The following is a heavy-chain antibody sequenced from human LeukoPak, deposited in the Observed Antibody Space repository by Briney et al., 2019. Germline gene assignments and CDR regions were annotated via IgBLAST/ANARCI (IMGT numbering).Heavy chain of an antibody. J-gene: IGHJ5*02. CDR1: GGSISSGSYY. D-gene: IGHD3-10*01. CDR3: VSAKFLVRGVSWFDP. CDR2: INTSGST. V-gene: IGHV4-61*02. Sequence: PSETLSLTCTVSGGSISSGSYYWSWIRQPAGKGLEWIGRINTSGSTNYNPSLKSRVTISVDTSKNQFSLKLTSVTAADTAVCYCVSAKFLVRGVSWFDPWGQGTLVTVSS.